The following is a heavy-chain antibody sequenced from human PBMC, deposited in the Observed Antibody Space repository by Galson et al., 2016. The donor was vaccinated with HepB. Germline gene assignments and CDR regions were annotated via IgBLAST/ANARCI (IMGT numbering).Heavy chain of an antibody. V-gene: IGHV3-21*01. CDR3: ATVPILGAVARYLDY. CDR1: GLSFHTYS. Sequence: SLRLSCAASGLSFHTYSMNWVRQAPGKGLEWVSSISSSSSYLYYADSVKGRFSISRDNAKKSLFLQMNSLRVEDTAVYYCATVPILGAVARYLDYWGQGTLVTVSS. D-gene: IGHD3-3*01. CDR2: ISSSSSYL. J-gene: IGHJ4*02.